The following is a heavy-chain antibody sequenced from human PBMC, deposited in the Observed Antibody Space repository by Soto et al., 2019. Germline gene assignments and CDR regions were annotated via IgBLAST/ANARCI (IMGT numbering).Heavy chain of an antibody. D-gene: IGHD6-19*01. CDR1: GFTFSSYG. J-gene: IGHJ5*02. Sequence: GGSLRLSCAASGFTFSSYGMHWVRQAPGKGLEWVAVISYDGSNKYYADSVKGRFTISRDNSKNTLYLQMNSLRAEDTAVYYCAKDLAGYSSGWSQDNWFDPWGQGT. CDR2: ISYDGSNK. CDR3: AKDLAGYSSGWSQDNWFDP. V-gene: IGHV3-30*18.